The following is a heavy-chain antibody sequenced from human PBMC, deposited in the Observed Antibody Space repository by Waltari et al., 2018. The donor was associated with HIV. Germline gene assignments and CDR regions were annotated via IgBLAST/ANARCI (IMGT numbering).Heavy chain of an antibody. V-gene: IGHV1-69*08. J-gene: IGHJ5*01. D-gene: IGHD3-10*01. Sequence: QVQLVQSGAEVKKPGSSVKVSCKASGGAFVSHTINWVRPAPGQGLEWMGRAIHMFGTANYAQKFQGRVTITAEKSTSTAYMELNGLRFDDTAVYYCASARETMGVDFDSWGQGTLVTVS. CDR1: GGAFVSHT. CDR3: ASARETMGVDFDS. CDR2: AIHMFGTA.